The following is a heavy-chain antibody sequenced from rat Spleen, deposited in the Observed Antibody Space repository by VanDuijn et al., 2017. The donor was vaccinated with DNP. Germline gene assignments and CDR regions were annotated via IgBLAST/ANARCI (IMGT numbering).Heavy chain of an antibody. CDR1: GFTFSDYY. Sequence: EVRLVESGGALVQPGRSLKLSCAASGFTFSDYYMAWVRQAPTKGLEWVASVSYDGDNTYYRDSVKGRFTISRDNAKSSLNLQMDSLRSEDTATYYCATRNSGYGGYFDYWGQGVMVTVSS. CDR3: ATRNSGYGGYFDY. CDR2: VSYDGDNT. J-gene: IGHJ2*01. V-gene: IGHV5-20*01. D-gene: IGHD4-3*01.